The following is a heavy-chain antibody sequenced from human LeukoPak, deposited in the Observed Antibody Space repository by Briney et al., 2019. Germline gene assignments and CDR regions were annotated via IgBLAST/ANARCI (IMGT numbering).Heavy chain of an antibody. CDR1: GFTFDDYA. J-gene: IGHJ4*02. Sequence: PGGSLRLSCAASGFTFDDYAMHWVRQAPGKGLEWVSGISWNSGSIGYADSVKGRFTISRDNAKNSLYLQMNSLRAEDAAVYYCARIQSDTALALRVDYWGQGTLVTVSS. CDR2: ISWNSGSI. D-gene: IGHD5-18*01. V-gene: IGHV3-9*01. CDR3: ARIQSDTALALRVDY.